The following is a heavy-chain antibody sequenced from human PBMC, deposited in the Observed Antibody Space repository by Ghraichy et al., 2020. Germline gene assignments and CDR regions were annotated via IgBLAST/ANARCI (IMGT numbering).Heavy chain of an antibody. V-gene: IGHV3-21*01. CDR1: GFTFSSYS. J-gene: IGHJ4*02. D-gene: IGHD6-6*01. CDR2: ISSSSSYI. Sequence: GGSLRLSCAASGFTFSSYSMNWVRQAPGKGLEWVSSISSSSSYIYYADSVKGRFTISRDNAKNSLYLQMNSLRAEDTAVYYCARDCVEYSSSSGLYYFDYWGQGTLVTVSS. CDR3: ARDCVEYSSSSGLYYFDY.